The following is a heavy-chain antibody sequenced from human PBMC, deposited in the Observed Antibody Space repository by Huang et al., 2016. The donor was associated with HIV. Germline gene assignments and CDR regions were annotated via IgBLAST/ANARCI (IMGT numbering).Heavy chain of an antibody. CDR2: SITIFGTA. CDR3: ARARGYYDSSVSYYFDY. Sequence: QVQLVQSGAEVKKPGSSVKVSCTASGGPFSSCAISWVRQGPGQGLEWMGGSITIFGTANYAQKIQGRVTITADEATSTAYMELSSLRSEDTAVYYCARARGYYDSSVSYYFDYWGQGTLVTVSS. J-gene: IGHJ4*02. V-gene: IGHV1-69*13. CDR1: GGPFSSCA. D-gene: IGHD3-22*01.